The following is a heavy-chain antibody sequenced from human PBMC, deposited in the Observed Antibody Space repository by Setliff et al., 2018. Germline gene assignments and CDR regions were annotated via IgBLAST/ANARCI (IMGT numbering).Heavy chain of an antibody. Sequence: PSETLSLTCAVYGGSFSTYYWIWIRQPPGKGLEWIGEINHSGNTYYNPSLKSRLTTLVDKSKNQFSLKLSSVTAADTAVYYCVREVYGSGNNWGQGTLVTVSS. CDR3: VREVYGSGNN. D-gene: IGHD3-10*01. CDR1: GGSFSTYY. J-gene: IGHJ4*02. V-gene: IGHV4-34*10. CDR2: INHSGNT.